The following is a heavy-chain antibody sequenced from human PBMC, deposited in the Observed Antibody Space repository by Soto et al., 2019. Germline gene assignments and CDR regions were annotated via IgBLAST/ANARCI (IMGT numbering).Heavy chain of an antibody. V-gene: IGHV2-5*01. J-gene: IGHJ4*02. D-gene: IGHD2-2*01. CDR3: AHTYCSSTSCYHVLDY. CDR1: GFSLSTSGVG. CDR2: IYWNDDK. Sequence: SGPTLVNPTQTLTLTCTFSGFSLSTSGVGVGWIRQPPGKALEWLALIYWNDDKRYSPSLKSRLTITKDTSKNQVVLTMTNMDPVDTATYYCAHTYCSSTSCYHVLDYWGQGTLVTVSS.